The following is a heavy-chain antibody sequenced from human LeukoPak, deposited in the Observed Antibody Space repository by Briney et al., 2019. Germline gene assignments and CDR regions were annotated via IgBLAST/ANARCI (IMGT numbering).Heavy chain of an antibody. CDR1: GYSFTSYW. V-gene: IGHV5-51*01. D-gene: IGHD3-10*01. Sequence: PGESLKISCKGSGYSFTSYWIGWVRQMPGKGLEWMGIIYPGDSDTRYSPSFQGQVTVSADKSISTAYLQWSSLKASDTAMYYCARLFSYYGSGSYNNWFDPWGQGTLVTVSS. CDR2: IYPGDSDT. J-gene: IGHJ5*02. CDR3: ARLFSYYGSGSYNNWFDP.